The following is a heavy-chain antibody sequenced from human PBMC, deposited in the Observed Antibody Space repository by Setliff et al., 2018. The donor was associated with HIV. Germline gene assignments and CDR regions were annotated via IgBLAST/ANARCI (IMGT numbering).Heavy chain of an antibody. V-gene: IGHV4-59*11. CDR2: VYNSGGT. J-gene: IGHJ4*02. CDR3: ARLHGDFYFDL. D-gene: IGHD4-17*01. CDR1: GGSISSQY. Sequence: SETLSLTCTVSGGSISSQYWSWIRQTPGKGLESIGYVYNSGGTNYNPSLKSRVTISVDTSKNQFSLRLRSVTAADTAVYYCARLHGDFYFDLWGQGTLVTVSS.